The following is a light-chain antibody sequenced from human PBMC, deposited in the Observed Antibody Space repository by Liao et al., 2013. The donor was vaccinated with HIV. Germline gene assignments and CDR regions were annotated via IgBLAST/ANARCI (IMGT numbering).Light chain of an antibody. CDR2: QDT. CDR3: QAWDSSTANWV. J-gene: IGLJ3*02. Sequence: SYELTQPPSVSVSPGQTASITCSGDKLENKYACWYQQKPGQSPVLVIYQDTKRPSGIPERFSGSNSGNTATLTISGTQAMDEADYYCQAWDSSTANWVFGGGTKLTVL. V-gene: IGLV3-1*01. CDR1: KLENKY.